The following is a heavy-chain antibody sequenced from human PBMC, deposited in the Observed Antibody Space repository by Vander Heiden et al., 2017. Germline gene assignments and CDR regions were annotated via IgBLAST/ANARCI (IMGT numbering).Heavy chain of an antibody. CDR3: AREQGAHTGSRYETAFDI. Sequence: EMQLVESGGGLVQPGGSLRLSCAASGFTFSRYWMHWVRQAPGKGLEWVANLEGDASHKYYMDSVRGRFTISRDNAKNSLYLQMNRLRAEDTAIYYCAREQGAHTGSRYETAFDIWGQGTMVTVSS. CDR2: LEGDASHK. D-gene: IGHD6-13*01. V-gene: IGHV3-7*01. J-gene: IGHJ3*02. CDR1: GFTFSRYW.